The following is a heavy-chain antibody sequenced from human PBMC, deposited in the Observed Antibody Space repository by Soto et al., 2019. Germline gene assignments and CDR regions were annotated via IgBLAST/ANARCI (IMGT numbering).Heavy chain of an antibody. Sequence: QVQLVQSGAEVKKPGSSVKVSCKASGGTFSSYAISWVRQAPGQGLEWMGGIIPIFGTANYAQKFQGGVTITADESTSTAYMELSSLRSEDTAVYYCARDGKLHYYDSSGEGGMDVWGQGTTVTVSS. CDR3: ARDGKLHYYDSSGEGGMDV. V-gene: IGHV1-69*01. J-gene: IGHJ6*02. D-gene: IGHD3-22*01. CDR2: IIPIFGTA. CDR1: GGTFSSYA.